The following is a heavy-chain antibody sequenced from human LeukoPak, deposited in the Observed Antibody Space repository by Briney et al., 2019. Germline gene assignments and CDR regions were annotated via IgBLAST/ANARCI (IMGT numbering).Heavy chain of an antibody. D-gene: IGHD6-19*01. CDR1: GGSISSYY. J-gene: IGHJ4*02. V-gene: IGHV4-59*08. CDR3: ARGEGSGWYGFSYYFDY. CDR2: IYYSGST. Sequence: PSETLSLTCTVSGGSISSYYWSWIRQPPGKGLEWIGYIYYSGSTNYNPSLKSRVTISVDTSKNQFSLKLSSVTAADTAVYYCARGEGSGWYGFSYYFDYWGQGTLVTVSS.